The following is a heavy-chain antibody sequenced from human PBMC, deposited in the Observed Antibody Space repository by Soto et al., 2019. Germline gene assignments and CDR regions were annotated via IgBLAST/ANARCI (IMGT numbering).Heavy chain of an antibody. J-gene: IGHJ5*02. CDR2: IYYSGST. V-gene: IGHV4-59*01. CDR3: ARKIAAAGKLWWFDP. D-gene: IGHD6-13*01. Sequence: SETLSLTCTVSGGSISSYYWSWIRQPPEKGLEWIGYIYYSGSTNYNPSLKSRVTISVDTSKNQFSLKLSSVTAADTAVYYCARKIAAAGKLWWFDPWGQGTLVTVSS. CDR1: GGSISSYY.